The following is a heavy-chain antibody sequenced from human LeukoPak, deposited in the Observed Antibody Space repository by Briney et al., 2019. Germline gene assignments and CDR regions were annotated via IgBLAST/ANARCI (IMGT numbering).Heavy chain of an antibody. CDR3: ARHGGFRDYLLDY. J-gene: IGHJ4*02. Sequence: GESLKISCKGSGYSFTSYWIGWGRQMPGKGLGGRGGIYPGDSDTSYSPSFQGQVTISADKSISTVYLQWSSLKASDTAMYYCARHGGFRDYLLDYWGQGTLVTVSS. CDR1: GYSFTSYW. V-gene: IGHV5-51*01. D-gene: IGHD4-17*01. CDR2: IYPGDSDT.